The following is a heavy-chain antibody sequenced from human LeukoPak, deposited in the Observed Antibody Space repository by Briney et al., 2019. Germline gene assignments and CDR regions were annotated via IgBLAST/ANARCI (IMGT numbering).Heavy chain of an antibody. D-gene: IGHD3-22*01. J-gene: IGHJ6*03. CDR2: VSAYNGNT. Sequence: ASVKVSCKASGYTFTSYGISWVRQAPGQGLEWMGWVSAYNGNTNYAQKLQGRVTMTTDTSTSTAYMELRSLRSDDTAVYYCARKAVGSSGDYYWDYYMDVWGKGTTVTVSS. V-gene: IGHV1-18*01. CDR3: ARKAVGSSGDYYWDYYMDV. CDR1: GYTFTSYG.